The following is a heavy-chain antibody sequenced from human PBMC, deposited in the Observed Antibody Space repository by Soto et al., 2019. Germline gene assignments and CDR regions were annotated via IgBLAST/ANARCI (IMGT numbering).Heavy chain of an antibody. CDR2: IYYSGST. V-gene: IGHV4-39*01. J-gene: IGHJ4*02. CDR1: GGSISSSSYY. Sequence: SETPSLTCTVSGGSISSSSYYLGWIRQPPGKGLEWIGSIYYSGSTYYNPSLKRRVTISVDTSKNQFSLKLSSVTAADTAVYYCARDQYYYDTEPLFFDYWGQGTLVTVSS. CDR3: ARDQYYYDTEPLFFDY. D-gene: IGHD3-22*01.